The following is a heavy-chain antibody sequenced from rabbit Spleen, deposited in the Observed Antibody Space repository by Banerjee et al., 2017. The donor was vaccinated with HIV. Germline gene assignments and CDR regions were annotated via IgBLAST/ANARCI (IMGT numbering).Heavy chain of an antibody. CDR1: GFDFSGYYM. V-gene: IGHV1S39*01. CDR2: IDPVFGST. J-gene: IGHJ2*01. Sequence: QEQLKESGGGLVQPGGSLKLSCKASGFDFSGYYMSWVRQAPGKGLEWIGYIDPVFGSTYYAIWVNGRFTISKTSSTTVTLQMTSLTAADTATYFCARNYVNAFDPWGPGTLVTVS. D-gene: IGHD4-2*01. CDR3: ARNYVNAFDP.